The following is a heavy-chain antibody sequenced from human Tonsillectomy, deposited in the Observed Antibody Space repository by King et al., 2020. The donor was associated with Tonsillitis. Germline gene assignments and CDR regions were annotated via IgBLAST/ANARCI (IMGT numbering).Heavy chain of an antibody. D-gene: IGHD6-13*01. V-gene: IGHV3-23*04. CDR1: GFTFSNYA. Sequence: VQLVESGGGLVQPGGSLRLSCAASGFTFSNYAMSWVRQVPGKGLQWVSSISDTGGSTYYAGSVKGRFAISRDSSKNTLYLQMNSLRAEDTAVYYCAKRWGRAAAGTYFDYWGQGTLVTVSS. CDR3: AKRWGRAAAGTYFDY. J-gene: IGHJ4*02. CDR2: ISDTGGST.